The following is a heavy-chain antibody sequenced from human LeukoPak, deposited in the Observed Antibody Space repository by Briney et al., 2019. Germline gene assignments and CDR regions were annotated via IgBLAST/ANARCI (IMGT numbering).Heavy chain of an antibody. J-gene: IGHJ6*04. CDR2: IIPILGTS. CDR1: GGTFNSYG. D-gene: IGHD3-10*01. V-gene: IGHV1-69*13. CDR3: ARSNYYGSGTPDYYYYGMDV. Sequence: SVKVSCKATGGTFNSYGVSWVRQAPGQGREWTGGIIPILGTSTYAQKFQGRVTITADESTSTAYMELSSLRSEDTAVYYCARSNYYGSGTPDYYYYGMDVWGIGTTVTVSS.